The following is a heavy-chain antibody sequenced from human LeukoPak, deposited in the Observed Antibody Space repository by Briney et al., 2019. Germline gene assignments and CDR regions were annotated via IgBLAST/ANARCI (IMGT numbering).Heavy chain of an antibody. V-gene: IGHV1-2*02. CDR1: GYTFTGYY. CDR3: ARAAGLAVAGDY. Sequence: GASVKVSCKASGYTFTGYYMHWVRQAPGQGLERMGWINPNSGGTNYAQKFQGRVTMTRDTSISTAYMELSRLRSDDTAVYYCARAAGLAVAGDYWGQGTLVTVSS. J-gene: IGHJ4*02. D-gene: IGHD6-19*01. CDR2: INPNSGGT.